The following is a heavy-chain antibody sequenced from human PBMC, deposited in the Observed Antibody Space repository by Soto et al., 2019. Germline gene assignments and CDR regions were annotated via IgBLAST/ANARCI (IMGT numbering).Heavy chain of an antibody. CDR2: ISLYSDGT. D-gene: IGHD2-2*01. Sequence: QVQLVQSGGEVKRPGASVKVSCKTSGYTFSHYGITWVRQAPGQPLEWLGWISLYSDGTNYAQKFQGRVSMTTDTSTTPAYMELRSLRSDDPAVYYCSRVVPGADACFGPWGQGTLVTVS. CDR3: SRVVPGADACFGP. V-gene: IGHV1-18*01. CDR1: GYTFSHYG. J-gene: IGHJ5*02.